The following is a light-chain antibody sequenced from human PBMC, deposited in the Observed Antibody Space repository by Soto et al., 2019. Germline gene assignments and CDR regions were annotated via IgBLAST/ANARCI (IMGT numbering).Light chain of an antibody. J-gene: IGKJ5*01. CDR1: QSVSSSY. CDR3: QQYSCSLSMT. CDR2: GAS. Sequence: EIVLTQSPGTLSLSPGERATLSCRASQSVSSSYLAWYQQKPGQAPRLLIYGASSRATGIPDRFSGSGSGTDFTLTISRLEPQDFAVYYCQQYSCSLSMTFGQGTRLEIK. V-gene: IGKV3-20*01.